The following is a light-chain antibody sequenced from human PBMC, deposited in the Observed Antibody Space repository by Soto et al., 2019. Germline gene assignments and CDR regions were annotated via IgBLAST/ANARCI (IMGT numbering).Light chain of an antibody. J-gene: IGLJ3*02. CDR1: SSNIGSNT. Sequence: QSVLTQPPSASGTPGQRVTISCSGSSSNIGSNTVNWYQQFPGTAPKLLIYGNNQRPSGVPDRFSGSKSDTSASLAISGLLSEDESDYYCAAWDDSLKGWVFGGGTKLTVL. V-gene: IGLV1-44*01. CDR2: GNN. CDR3: AAWDDSLKGWV.